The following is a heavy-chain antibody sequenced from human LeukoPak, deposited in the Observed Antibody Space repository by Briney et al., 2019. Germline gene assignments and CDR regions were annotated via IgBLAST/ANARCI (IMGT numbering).Heavy chain of an antibody. Sequence: SETLSLTCAVYGGSFSGYYWSWIRQPPGKGLEWIGYIYYSGSTNYNPSLKSRVTISVDTSKNQFSLKLSSVTAADTAVYYCARGGDCSSTSCYGYFDYWGQGTLVTVSS. J-gene: IGHJ4*02. CDR1: GGSFSGYY. CDR3: ARGGDCSSTSCYGYFDY. CDR2: IYYSGST. V-gene: IGHV4-59*01. D-gene: IGHD2-2*01.